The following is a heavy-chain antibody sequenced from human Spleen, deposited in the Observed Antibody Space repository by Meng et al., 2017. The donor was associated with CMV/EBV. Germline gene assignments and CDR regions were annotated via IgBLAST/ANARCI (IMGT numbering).Heavy chain of an antibody. CDR1: GYTFTDYY. Sequence: ASVKVSCKASGYTFTDYYIHWVRQAPGQGLEWMGWINPDSGGTNYAQKFQGRVTMTRDTSITTAYMELRSLRSDDTAIYYCARTYDILKDGLDVWGPGTTVTVSS. D-gene: IGHD3-9*01. V-gene: IGHV1-2*02. J-gene: IGHJ6*02. CDR2: INPDSGGT. CDR3: ARTYDILKDGLDV.